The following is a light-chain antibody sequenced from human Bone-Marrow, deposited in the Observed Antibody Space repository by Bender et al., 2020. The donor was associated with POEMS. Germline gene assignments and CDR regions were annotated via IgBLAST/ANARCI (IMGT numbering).Light chain of an antibody. J-gene: IGLJ1*01. CDR3: CSYAGRSTYV. V-gene: IGLV2-14*01. Sequence: QSALTQPASVSGSPGQSITISCTGTGPDNGGYEYVSWYQQYPGKAPKVIIYEVRNRPSGVSNRFSASKSGNTASLTISGLQAEDEANYYCCSYAGRSTYVFGSGTKVTVL. CDR2: EVR. CDR1: GPDNGGYEY.